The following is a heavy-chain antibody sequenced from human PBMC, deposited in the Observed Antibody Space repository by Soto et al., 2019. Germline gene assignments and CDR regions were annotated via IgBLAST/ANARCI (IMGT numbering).Heavy chain of an antibody. D-gene: IGHD2-15*01. V-gene: IGHV3-48*02. CDR1: GFTFSSYS. CDR2: ISNSRSTI. Sequence: QLVESGGGLVKPGGSLRLSCAASGFTFSSYSMNWVRQAPGKGLEWLSYISNSRSTIYYADSVKGRFTISRDNAKHSLYLQMNSLRDEDPAVYYCARDVYCSGGSCYSPEYYNYYGMDVWGQGTTVTVSS. J-gene: IGHJ6*02. CDR3: ARDVYCSGGSCYSPEYYNYYGMDV.